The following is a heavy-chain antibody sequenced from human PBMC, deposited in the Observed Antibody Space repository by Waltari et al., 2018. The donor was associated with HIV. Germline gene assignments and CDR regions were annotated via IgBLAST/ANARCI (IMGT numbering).Heavy chain of an antibody. CDR3: AHQISGQWLTPGH. J-gene: IGHJ4*02. CDR1: GFAFNTYA. V-gene: IGHV3-23*01. Sequence: EVQLFESGGGLVQPGESLRLSCTASGFAFNTYAMNWVRQAPGKGLEWVSAISASSFIHTYYADSVRGRFTVSRDNSKSTTYLQMNSLRVEDTAVYYCAHQISGQWLTPGHWGQGTLVTVSS. D-gene: IGHD6-19*01. CDR2: ISASSFIHT.